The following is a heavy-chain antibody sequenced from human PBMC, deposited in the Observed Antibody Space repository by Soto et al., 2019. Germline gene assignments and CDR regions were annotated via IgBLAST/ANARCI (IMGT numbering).Heavy chain of an antibody. CDR2: ISGSGGST. D-gene: IGHD6-19*01. V-gene: IGHV3-23*01. Sequence: GGSLRLSCAASGFTFSSYARSWVRQAPGKGLEWVSAISGSGGSTYYADSVKGRFTISRDNSKNTLYLQMNSLRAEDTAVYYCAKGPGIAVAGTFHYWGQGTLVTVSS. CDR1: GFTFSSYA. J-gene: IGHJ4*02. CDR3: AKGPGIAVAGTFHY.